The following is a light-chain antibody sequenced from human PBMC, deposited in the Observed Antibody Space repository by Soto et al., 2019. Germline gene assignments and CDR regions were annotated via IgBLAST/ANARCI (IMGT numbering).Light chain of an antibody. Sequence: QSVLTQPRSVSGSPGQSVAISYTGTSSDVGGYDYVSWYQQHPGKAPKLMIYDVKRRPSGVPDRFSGSKSGNTASLTISGLQSEDEADYYCSSYADIYTFVFGTGTKVTVL. CDR2: DVK. CDR1: SSDVGGYDY. CDR3: SSYADIYTFV. J-gene: IGLJ1*01. V-gene: IGLV2-11*01.